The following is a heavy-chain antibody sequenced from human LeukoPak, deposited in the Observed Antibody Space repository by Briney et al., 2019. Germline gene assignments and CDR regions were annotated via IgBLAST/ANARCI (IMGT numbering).Heavy chain of an antibody. CDR1: GFTFGNFW. D-gene: IGHD2-8*02. CDR3: ARLFGGVTTFDY. Sequence: QPGGSLRLSCAASGFTFGNFWMSWVRQAPGRGLQWVASMKGDASLIYYVDSMKGRFTISRDNARNSLYLQMNSLRVEDTAVYYCARLFGGVTTFDYWGQGALVTVSS. CDR2: MKGDASLI. V-gene: IGHV3-7*01. J-gene: IGHJ4*02.